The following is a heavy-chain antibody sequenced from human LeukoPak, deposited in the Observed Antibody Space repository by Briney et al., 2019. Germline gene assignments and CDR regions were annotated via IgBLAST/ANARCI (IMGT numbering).Heavy chain of an antibody. D-gene: IGHD3-3*01. CDR3: ARVNELRTSYYFDY. CDR1: GGSLSSYY. V-gene: IGHV4-59*01. J-gene: IGHJ4*02. CDR2: IYYSGST. Sequence: SETLSLTCTVSGGSLSSYYWSWIRQPPGKGLEWIGYIYYSGSTNYNPSLKSRVTISVDTSKNQFSLKLSSVTAADTAVYYCARVNELRTSYYFDYWGQGTLVTVSS.